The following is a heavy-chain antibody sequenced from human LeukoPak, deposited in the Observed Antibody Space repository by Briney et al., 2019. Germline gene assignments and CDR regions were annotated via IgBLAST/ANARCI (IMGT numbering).Heavy chain of an antibody. CDR1: GDSFSSNNAA. CDR3: ARESVAERFDC. V-gene: IGHV6-1*01. CDR2: TYYRSHWVY. Sequence: SQTLSLTCAISGDSFSSNNAAWNWIRQSASRGLEWLGRTYYRSHWVYDYAGSVKGRITVNPDTSKNQFSLQLKSVIPEDTAVYYCARESVAERFDCWSQGSLVTVSS. D-gene: IGHD1-1*01. J-gene: IGHJ4*02.